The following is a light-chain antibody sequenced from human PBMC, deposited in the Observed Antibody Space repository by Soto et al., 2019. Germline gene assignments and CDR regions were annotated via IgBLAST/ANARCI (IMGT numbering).Light chain of an antibody. Sequence: DTQMPQSPSALSASAAERVNITFLASQTISNFLNWYQQKPGKAPKLLIYTASGLQSGVPVRFSGSGSGTDFTLTISSLQPEDFATYYCQQGYSTPRTCGQGTKVDIK. CDR2: TAS. CDR3: QQGYSTPRT. V-gene: IGKV1-39*01. CDR1: QTISNF. J-gene: IGKJ1*01.